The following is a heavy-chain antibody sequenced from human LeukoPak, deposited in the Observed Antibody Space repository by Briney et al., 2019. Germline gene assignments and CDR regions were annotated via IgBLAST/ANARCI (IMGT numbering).Heavy chain of an antibody. Sequence: SETLSLTCTVSGGSISSSSYYWGWIRQPPGKGLEWIGSIYYSGSTYYNPSLKSRVTISVDTSKNQFSLKLSSVTAADTAVYYCARVRNYAYYDILTGYRTPDSFDYWGQGTLVTVSS. CDR3: ARVRNYAYYDILTGYRTPDSFDY. V-gene: IGHV4-39*07. CDR2: IYYSGST. CDR1: GGSISSSSYY. J-gene: IGHJ4*02. D-gene: IGHD3-9*01.